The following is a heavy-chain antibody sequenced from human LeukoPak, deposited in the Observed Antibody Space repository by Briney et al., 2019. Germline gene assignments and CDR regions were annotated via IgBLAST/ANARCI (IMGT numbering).Heavy chain of an antibody. CDR2: IWHDASHT. CDR3: AREILGSGSYPDY. J-gene: IGHJ4*02. Sequence: GGSLRLSCAASGFSFSTYAMHWVRQAPGKGLEWVALIWHDASHTFYTDSVKGRFTISRDNSKNTVYLQMNSLGGEDTAVYYCAREILGSGSYPDYWGQGTLVTVSS. CDR1: GFSFSTYA. V-gene: IGHV3-33*01. D-gene: IGHD3-10*01.